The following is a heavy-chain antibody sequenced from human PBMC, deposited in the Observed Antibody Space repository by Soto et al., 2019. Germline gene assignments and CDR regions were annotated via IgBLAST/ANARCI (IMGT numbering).Heavy chain of an antibody. D-gene: IGHD6-19*01. CDR1: GGTFSSYT. CDR2: IIPILGIA. Sequence: QVQLVQSGAEVKKPGSSVKVSCKASGGTFSSYTISWVRQAPGQGLEWMGRIIPILGIANYAQKFQGRVTNTPAXXTSTAYMELSSLRSEDTAVYYCARDLDSSGWYIGYWGQGTLVTVSS. CDR3: ARDLDSSGWYIGY. J-gene: IGHJ4*02. V-gene: IGHV1-69*08.